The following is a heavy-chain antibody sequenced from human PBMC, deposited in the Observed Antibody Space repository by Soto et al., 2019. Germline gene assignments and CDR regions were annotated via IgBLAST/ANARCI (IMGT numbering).Heavy chain of an antibody. Sequence: SETLSLTCAVYGGSFSGYYWSWIRQPPGKGLEWIGEINHSGSTNYNPSLKSRVTISVDTSKNQFSLKLSSVTAADTAVYYCARFSRRDDASDILGQGTMVTVSS. J-gene: IGHJ3*02. CDR1: GGSFSGYY. V-gene: IGHV4-34*01. CDR3: ARFSRRDDASDI. CDR2: INHSGST.